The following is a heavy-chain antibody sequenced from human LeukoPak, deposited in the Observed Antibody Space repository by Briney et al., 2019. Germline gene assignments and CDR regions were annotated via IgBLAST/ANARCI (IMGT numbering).Heavy chain of an antibody. J-gene: IGHJ4*02. CDR1: GGSISSYY. Sequence: SETLSLTCTVSGGSISSYYWSWIRQPPGKGLEWIGYIYYSGSTNYNPSLKSRVTISVDTSKNQFSLKLSSVTAAGTAVYYCARSVAGKHFTPIDYWGQGTLVTVSS. CDR3: ARSVAGKHFTPIDY. V-gene: IGHV4-59*08. D-gene: IGHD3-3*02. CDR2: IYYSGST.